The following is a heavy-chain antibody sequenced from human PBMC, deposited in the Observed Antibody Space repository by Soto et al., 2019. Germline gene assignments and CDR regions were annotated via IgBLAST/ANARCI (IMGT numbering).Heavy chain of an antibody. CDR3: ARQLERGDLPEGFEY. Sequence: QVQLQESGPGLVEPSGTLSLPCAVSGDSISSSHWWSWVRQPPGKGLGWFGEIFHSGTTKYNPSLESRVTMSVDKSNNHLSLKLRSVTAADTAVYYCARQLERGDLPEGFEYWGQGTLATVSS. D-gene: IGHD1-1*01. V-gene: IGHV4-4*02. CDR1: GDSISSSHW. CDR2: IFHSGTT. J-gene: IGHJ4*02.